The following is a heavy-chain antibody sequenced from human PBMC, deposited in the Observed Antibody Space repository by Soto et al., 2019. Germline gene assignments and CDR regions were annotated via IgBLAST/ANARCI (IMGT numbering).Heavy chain of an antibody. V-gene: IGHV3-30*18. CDR3: AKTHHYYDFWSGCDY. J-gene: IGHJ4*02. CDR1: GFTFRSYG. D-gene: IGHD3-3*01. CDR2: ISYDGSNK. Sequence: RLSCAASGFTFRSYGMHWVRQAPGKGLEWVAVISYDGSNKYYADSVKGRFTISRDNSKNTLYLQMNSLRAEDTAVYYCAKTHHYYDFWSGCDYWGQGTLVTVSS.